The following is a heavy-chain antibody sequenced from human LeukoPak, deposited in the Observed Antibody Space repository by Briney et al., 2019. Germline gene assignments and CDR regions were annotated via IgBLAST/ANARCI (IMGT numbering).Heavy chain of an antibody. J-gene: IGHJ4*02. V-gene: IGHV3-30*02. CDR2: IRYDGSNK. CDR3: AKGRKDQYSPDY. CDR1: GFTFSSYS. Sequence: TGGSLRLSCAASGFTFSSYSMNWVRQAPGKGLEWVAFIRYDGSNKYYADSVKGRFTISRDNSKNTLYLQMNSLRAEDTAVYYCAKGRKDQYSPDYWGQGTLVTVSS. D-gene: IGHD5-18*01.